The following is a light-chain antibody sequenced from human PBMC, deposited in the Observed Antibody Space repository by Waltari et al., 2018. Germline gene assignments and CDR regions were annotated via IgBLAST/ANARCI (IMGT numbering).Light chain of an antibody. Sequence: DIQMTQSPSSLSASVGDRVTITCRASENVNNYLNWYQQKPGKAPKLLIYKASTLQSGVPSRFIGSGSGTDYTFTISSLQSEDVATYYFQHGYGTPWTFGQGTKVEIK. J-gene: IGKJ1*01. CDR2: KAS. V-gene: IGKV1-39*01. CDR3: QHGYGTPWT. CDR1: ENVNNY.